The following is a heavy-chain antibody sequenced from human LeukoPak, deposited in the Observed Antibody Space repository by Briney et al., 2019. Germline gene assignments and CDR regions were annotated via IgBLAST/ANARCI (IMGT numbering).Heavy chain of an antibody. J-gene: IGHJ5*02. CDR2: IIPIFGTA. CDR3: ARDGYYDFWSGYYEVDP. D-gene: IGHD3-3*01. Sequence: AASVKVSCKASGGTFSSYAISWVRQAPGQGLEWMGGIIPIFGTANYAQKFQGRVTITADESTSTAYMELRSLRSDDTAVYYCARDGYYDFWSGYYEVDPWGQGTLVTVSS. V-gene: IGHV1-69*13. CDR1: GGTFSSYA.